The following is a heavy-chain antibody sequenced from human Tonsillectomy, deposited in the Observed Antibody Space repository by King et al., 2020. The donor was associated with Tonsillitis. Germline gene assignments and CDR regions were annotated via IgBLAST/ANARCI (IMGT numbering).Heavy chain of an antibody. CDR2: LSVSGGDT. D-gene: IGHD2-15*01. Sequence: VQLVESGGGLVQPGGSLRLFCAASGFSFSDYAMSWVRQAPGKGLEWVSVLSVSGGDTYYADSVKDRFVISRDNSKNRLYLQMSRLRGEDTGVYYCAKVEVLAAVYYAMDAWGQGTTVTVSS. CDR1: GFSFSDYA. V-gene: IGHV3-23*04. J-gene: IGHJ6*02. CDR3: AKVEVLAAVYYAMDA.